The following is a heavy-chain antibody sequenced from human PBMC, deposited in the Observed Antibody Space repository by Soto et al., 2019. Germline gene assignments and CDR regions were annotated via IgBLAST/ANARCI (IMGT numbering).Heavy chain of an antibody. CDR3: ARRPRGYCSGGSCYPGFGY. V-gene: IGHV4-39*01. CDR2: IYYSGST. J-gene: IGHJ4*02. Sequence: QLQLQESGPGLVKPSETLSLTCTVSGGSISSSSYYWGWIRQPPGKGLEWIGSIYYSGSTYYNPSLKSRVTISVDTSKNQFSLKLSSVTAADTAVYYCARRPRGYCSGGSCYPGFGYWGQGTLVTVSS. CDR1: GGSISSSSYY. D-gene: IGHD2-15*01.